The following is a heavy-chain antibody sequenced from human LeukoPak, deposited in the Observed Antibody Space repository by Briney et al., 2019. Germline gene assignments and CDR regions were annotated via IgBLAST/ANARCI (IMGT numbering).Heavy chain of an antibody. CDR3: ARDFINYYDSSGYDY. CDR2: TSSSDAGT. Sequence: GGSLRLSCAVSGFPLSSYAMSWVRQAPGKGLEWVSATSSSDAGTYYADSVRGRFTISRDNSKNTLYLQMNSLRAEDTAVYYCARDFINYYDSSGYDYWGQGTLVTVSS. D-gene: IGHD3-22*01. J-gene: IGHJ4*02. V-gene: IGHV3-23*01. CDR1: GFPLSSYA.